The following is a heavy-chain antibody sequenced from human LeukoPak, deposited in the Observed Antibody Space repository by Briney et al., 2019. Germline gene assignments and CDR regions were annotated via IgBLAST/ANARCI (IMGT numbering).Heavy chain of an antibody. J-gene: IGHJ3*02. CDR2: INPSGGST. Sequence: ASVKVSCKASGYTFISYYMHWVRQAPGQGLEWMGIINPSGGSTRYAQKFQGRVTMTRDTFTSTVYMELSSLRSEDTAVYYCARDLSGEDAFDIWGQGTMVTVSS. V-gene: IGHV1-46*01. CDR1: GYTFISYY. D-gene: IGHD5-12*01. CDR3: ARDLSGEDAFDI.